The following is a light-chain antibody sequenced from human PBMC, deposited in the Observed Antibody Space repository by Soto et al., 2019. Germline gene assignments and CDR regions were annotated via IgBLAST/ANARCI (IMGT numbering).Light chain of an antibody. V-gene: IGLV1-40*01. J-gene: IGLJ3*02. CDR1: SSNIGAGFD. Sequence: QSVLTQPPSVSGAPGQRLTISCAGTSSNIGAGFDVHWYQQLPGTAPKLLIYANDDRPSGVPDRLSGSKSGNTASLTVSGLQAEDEADYYCSSYAGSNIWVFGGGTKLTVL. CDR3: SSYAGSNIWV. CDR2: AND.